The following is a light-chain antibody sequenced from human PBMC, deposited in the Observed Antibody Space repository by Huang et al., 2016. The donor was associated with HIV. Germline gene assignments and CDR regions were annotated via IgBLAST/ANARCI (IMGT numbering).Light chain of an antibody. CDR3: QQYHGTPWT. CDR1: QGIGNA. Sequence: QMTQSPSSLSASVGARVTNTCRASQGIGNALAWYQQKPEKAPSLLLYATSRLERGVPSRFSGSGSGTHYTLTISTLQPEDIASYYCQQYHGTPWTFGQGTKVEIK. V-gene: IGKV1-NL1*01. J-gene: IGKJ1*01. CDR2: ATS.